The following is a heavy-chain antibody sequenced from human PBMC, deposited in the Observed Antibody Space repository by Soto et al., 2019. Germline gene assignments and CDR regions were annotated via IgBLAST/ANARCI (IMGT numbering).Heavy chain of an antibody. CDR2: INPSGGST. V-gene: IGHV1-46*01. D-gene: IGHD3-3*01. Sequence: ASVKVSCKASGYTFIDYCMHCVRQAPGEGLEWMGIINPSGGSTTYAQKFQGRLTVTSDTSTSTVYMELSSLRSEDTAVYFCARDRVFGVDAMDVWGQGTTVTVSS. J-gene: IGHJ6*02. CDR1: GYTFIDYC. CDR3: ARDRVFGVDAMDV.